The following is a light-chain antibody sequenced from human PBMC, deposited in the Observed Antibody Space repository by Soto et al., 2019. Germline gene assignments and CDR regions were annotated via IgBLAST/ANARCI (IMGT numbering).Light chain of an antibody. Sequence: DIHRTQPPSSLSASIGDRVTITCRASQTTNNYLNWYQLKPGKAPKLLIYAASTLQTGVPSRFTGSGSGTDFTLTISSLQPEDYATYFCQQSYSLPYAFGPGTKVDIK. V-gene: IGKV1-39*01. CDR1: QTTNNY. CDR2: AAS. J-gene: IGKJ2*01. CDR3: QQSYSLPYA.